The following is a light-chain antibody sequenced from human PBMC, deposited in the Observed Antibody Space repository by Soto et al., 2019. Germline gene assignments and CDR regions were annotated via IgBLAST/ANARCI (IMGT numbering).Light chain of an antibody. V-gene: IGKV3D-15*01. CDR3: QQYNNWPAIT. Sequence: EIVLTPSPATLSLSPGERATLSCRASPSVSGSNLAWYQQKPGQAPRLLIYGVSTRATGIPARFSGSGSGTEFTLTISSLQSEDFAVYYCQQYNNWPAITFGQGTRLEIK. CDR1: PSVSGSN. J-gene: IGKJ5*01. CDR2: GVS.